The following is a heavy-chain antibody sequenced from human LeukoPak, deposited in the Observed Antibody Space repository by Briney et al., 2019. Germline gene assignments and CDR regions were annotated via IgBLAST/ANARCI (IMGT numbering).Heavy chain of an antibody. J-gene: IGHJ4*02. CDR2: ISGSDGST. Sequence: PGGSLRLSCAASGFIFSNYGVNWVRQAPGKGLEWVSYISGSDGSTYYADSVKGRFTISRDNSKNTLYLQMNSLRAEDTAVYYCAKRGITMIVVPRGSYYFDYWGQGTLVTVSS. CDR3: AKRGITMIVVPRGSYYFDY. D-gene: IGHD3-22*01. CDR1: GFIFSNYG. V-gene: IGHV3-23*01.